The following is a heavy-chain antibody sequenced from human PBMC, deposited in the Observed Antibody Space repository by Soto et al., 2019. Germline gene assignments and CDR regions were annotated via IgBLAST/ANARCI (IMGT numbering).Heavy chain of an antibody. CDR2: IYYSGST. Sequence: PSETLSLTCTVSGGSISSYYWSWIRQPPGKGLEWIGYIYYSGSTNYNPSLKSRVTISVDTSKNQFSLKLSSVTAADTAVYYCARVVGYSSGWYSFNYLDYWGQGTLVTVSS. V-gene: IGHV4-59*01. D-gene: IGHD6-19*01. J-gene: IGHJ4*02. CDR1: GGSISSYY. CDR3: ARVVGYSSGWYSFNYLDY.